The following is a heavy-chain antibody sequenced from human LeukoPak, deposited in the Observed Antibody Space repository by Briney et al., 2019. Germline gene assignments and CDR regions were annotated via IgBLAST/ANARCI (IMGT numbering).Heavy chain of an antibody. J-gene: IGHJ4*02. CDR2: IYPGDSDT. CDR1: GYSFTNYW. CDR3: ARVSYDYIWGIIYYFDY. D-gene: IGHD3-16*01. V-gene: IGHV5-51*01. Sequence: GESLKISCKGSGYSFTNYWIGWVRQVPGKGLEWMGIIYPGDSDTRYSPSFQGQVTISADKSISTAYLQWSSLKASGTAMFYCARVSYDYIWGIIYYFDYWGQGTLVTVSS.